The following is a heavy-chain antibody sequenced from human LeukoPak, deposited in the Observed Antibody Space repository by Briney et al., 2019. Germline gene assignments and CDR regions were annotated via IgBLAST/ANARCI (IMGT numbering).Heavy chain of an antibody. CDR2: INHSGST. J-gene: IGHJ6*03. CDR3: ASLRSGGSCYFTCYYYYYMDV. V-gene: IGHV4-34*01. CDR1: GGSFSGYY. Sequence: PSETLSLTCAVYGGSFSGYYWSWIRQPPGKGLEWIGEINHSGSTNYNPSLKSRVTISVDTSKNQFSLKLSSVTAADTAVYYCASLRSGGSCYFTCYYYYYMDVWGKGTTVTVSS. D-gene: IGHD2-15*01.